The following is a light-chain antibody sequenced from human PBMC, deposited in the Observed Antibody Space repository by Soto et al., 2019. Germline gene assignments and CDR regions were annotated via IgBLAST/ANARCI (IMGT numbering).Light chain of an antibody. J-gene: IGKJ4*01. CDR3: QHYQTFLPLT. CDR2: GAS. Sequence: EIVLTQSPGTLSLSPGERATLSCRASQNIGSSNVAWYQHKPGLAPRLLLYGASTRATGIPDRFSGGGSGTDFTLTITILEPEDFGVYYCQHYQTFLPLTFGGGTKVDIK. CDR1: QNIGSSN. V-gene: IGKV3-20*01.